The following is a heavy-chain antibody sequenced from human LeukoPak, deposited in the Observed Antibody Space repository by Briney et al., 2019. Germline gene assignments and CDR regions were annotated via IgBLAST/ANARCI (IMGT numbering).Heavy chain of an antibody. CDR3: ARGAVPAAIDEYFQH. Sequence: SVKVSCKASGYTFTSYDINWVRQATGQGLEWMGWIIPIFGTANYAQKFQGRVTITADESTSTAYMELSSLRSEDTAVYYCARGAVPAAIDEYFQHWGQGTLVTVSS. J-gene: IGHJ1*01. D-gene: IGHD2-2*02. CDR2: IIPIFGTA. V-gene: IGHV1-69*13. CDR1: GYTFTSYD.